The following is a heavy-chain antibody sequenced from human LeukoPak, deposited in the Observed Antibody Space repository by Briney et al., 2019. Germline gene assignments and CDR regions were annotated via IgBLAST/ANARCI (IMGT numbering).Heavy chain of an antibody. Sequence: PGGSLRLSCAASGFTFSSSGMNWVRQAPGKGLEWVSYISSGSGTIYYADSVKGRFTISRDNAKNSLYLQMNSLIDEDTAVYYCATRKSTGSFDYWGQGTLVTVSS. D-gene: IGHD7-27*01. CDR3: ATRKSTGSFDY. J-gene: IGHJ4*02. CDR1: GFTFSSSG. CDR2: ISSGSGTI. V-gene: IGHV3-48*02.